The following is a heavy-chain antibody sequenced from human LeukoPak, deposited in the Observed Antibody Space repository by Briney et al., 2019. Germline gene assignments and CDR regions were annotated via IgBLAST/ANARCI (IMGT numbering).Heavy chain of an antibody. CDR1: VYTFSGYF. CDR2: MNPGSGDT. J-gene: IGHJ4*02. V-gene: IGHV1-2*06. D-gene: IGHD1-1*01. Sequence: ASVKVSCKAAVYTFSGYFVHWVRQAPGQGLEWMGRMNPGSGDTEFAQKFQGRVTMTRDTSVSTAYMEVSGLTSDDTAIYYCARDLSSTPNWELDHWGQGTLLTVSS. CDR3: ARDLSSTPNWELDH.